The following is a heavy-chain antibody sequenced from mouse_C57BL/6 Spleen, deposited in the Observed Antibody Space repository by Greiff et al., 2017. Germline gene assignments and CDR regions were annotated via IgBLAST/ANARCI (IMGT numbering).Heavy chain of an antibody. Sequence: VKLQESGPGLVAPSQSLSITCTVSGFSLTSYAISWVRQPPGKGLEWLGVKWTGGGTNYNSAHKSRLSISKDNSKSQVFLKMNSLQTDDTARYYCARNEGDDYAMDDWGQGTSVTVSS. CDR3: ARNEGDDYAMDD. CDR1: GFSLTSYA. V-gene: IGHV2-9-1*01. D-gene: IGHD3-3*01. CDR2: KWTGGGT. J-gene: IGHJ4*01.